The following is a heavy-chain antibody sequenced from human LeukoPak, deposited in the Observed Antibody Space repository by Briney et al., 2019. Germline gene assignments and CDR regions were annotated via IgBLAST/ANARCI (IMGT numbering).Heavy chain of an antibody. CDR1: GGSISTSSYS. Sequence: SETLSLTCTVSGGSISTSSYSWGWVRQPPGRGLECIGSIHYSGRTYYNPSLKSRVIVSIDTSRNQFSLKLSSVTAADTAVYYCARWTIAVAGSYWYFDLWGRGTLVTVSS. V-gene: IGHV4-39*01. CDR2: IHYSGRT. D-gene: IGHD6-19*01. CDR3: ARWTIAVAGSYWYFDL. J-gene: IGHJ2*01.